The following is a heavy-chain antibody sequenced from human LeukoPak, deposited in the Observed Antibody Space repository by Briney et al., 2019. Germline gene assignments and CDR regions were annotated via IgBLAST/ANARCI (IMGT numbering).Heavy chain of an antibody. V-gene: IGHV1-2*02. CDR3: ARDFSEDDGDYGDDY. Sequence: GASVKVSFKASGYIFPDYYMHWVRQAPGQGLEWMGWINPNSGGTNYAQKCQGRVTMTRDTSISTAFMELSRLRSDDTAVYYCARDFSEDDGDYGDDYWGQGTLVTVSS. CDR2: INPNSGGT. CDR1: GYIFPDYY. D-gene: IGHD4-17*01. J-gene: IGHJ4*02.